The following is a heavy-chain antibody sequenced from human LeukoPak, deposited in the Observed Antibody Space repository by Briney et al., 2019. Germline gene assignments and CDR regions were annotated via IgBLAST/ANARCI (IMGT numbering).Heavy chain of an antibody. J-gene: IGHJ4*02. CDR1: GFTFSSYA. V-gene: IGHV3-23*01. Sequence: GGSLRLTCAASGFTFSSYAMSWVRQAPGKGLEWVSAISGSGGSTYYADSVKGRFTISRDNSKNTLYLQMNSLRAEDTAVYYCAKVYSGSYEHDYWGQGTLVTVSS. CDR3: AKVYSGSYEHDY. CDR2: ISGSGGST. D-gene: IGHD1-26*01.